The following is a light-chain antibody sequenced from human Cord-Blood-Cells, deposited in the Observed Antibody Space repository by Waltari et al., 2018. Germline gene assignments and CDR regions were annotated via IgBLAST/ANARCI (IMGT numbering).Light chain of an antibody. CDR3: QQKYSTPYS. CDR1: HSISRY. V-gene: IGKV1-39*01. J-gene: IGKJ2*03. CDR2: AAS. Sequence: DIQMTQSPSSLSASVGDRVTITCRASHSISRYLNGYQQKPGKAPKLLIYAASSLQSGVPSRFSGSGSGTDFTLTISSLQPEEFATYYCQQKYSTPYSFGQGTKLEIK.